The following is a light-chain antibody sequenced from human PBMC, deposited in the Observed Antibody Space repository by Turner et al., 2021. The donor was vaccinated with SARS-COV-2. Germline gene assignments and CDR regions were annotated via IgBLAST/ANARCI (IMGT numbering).Light chain of an antibody. Sequence: DTQMTQSPSSLSASVGDRVTITCRSSQDSSNYLNWYQQQPGNAPKLLISDVSHLETGVPSRFSGGGSGTDFTFTITNLQPEDSATYFCQQYDNLLVTFGPGTKVEVK. CDR3: QQYDNLLVT. J-gene: IGKJ3*01. CDR2: DVS. CDR1: QDSSNY. V-gene: IGKV1-33*01.